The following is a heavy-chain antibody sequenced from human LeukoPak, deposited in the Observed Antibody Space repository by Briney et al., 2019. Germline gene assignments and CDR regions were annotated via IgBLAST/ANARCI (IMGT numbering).Heavy chain of an antibody. V-gene: IGHV1-58*01. CDR1: GFTSTNFA. J-gene: IGHJ4*02. D-gene: IGHD3-16*01. Sequence: ASVTVSCKASGFTSTNFAVQWVRQARGQRLEWIGWIIVGSGATKCAQDFQERVTITRDLSTSTLYMELRSLTSEDTAVYYCAADLSNPRMGASYLDSWGQGTLVTVSS. CDR2: IIVGSGAT. CDR3: AADLSNPRMGASYLDS.